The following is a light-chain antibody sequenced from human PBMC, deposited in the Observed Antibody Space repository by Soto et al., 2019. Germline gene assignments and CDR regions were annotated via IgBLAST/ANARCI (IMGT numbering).Light chain of an antibody. CDR1: SSNIGGNS. CDR3: GSWDSSLSAYV. Sequence: YVLTQPRSVCAAIGQKVTISCSGSSSNIGGNSVSWYQQLPGTAPKLLIYDDNKRPSGIPDRFSGSKSGTSATLGITGFQTGDEADYYCGSWDSSLSAYVFGTGTKVTVL. J-gene: IGLJ1*01. CDR2: DDN. V-gene: IGLV1-51*01.